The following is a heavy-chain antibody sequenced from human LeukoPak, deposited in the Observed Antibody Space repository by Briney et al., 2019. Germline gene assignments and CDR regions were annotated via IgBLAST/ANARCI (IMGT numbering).Heavy chain of an antibody. CDR3: ARDLIAARPGWFDP. CDR1: GYTFTTYG. D-gene: IGHD6-6*01. J-gene: IGHJ5*02. Sequence: VASVKVSCKASGYTFTTYGINWVRQAPGQGLEWMGWISAYNGNTDYAQNLQGRVTLTTDTSASTAYMELRSLGSDDTAVYYCARDLIAARPGWFDPWGQGTLVTVSS. V-gene: IGHV1-18*01. CDR2: ISAYNGNT.